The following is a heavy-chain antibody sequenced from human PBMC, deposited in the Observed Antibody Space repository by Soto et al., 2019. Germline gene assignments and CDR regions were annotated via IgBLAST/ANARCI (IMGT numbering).Heavy chain of an antibody. Sequence: GASVKVSCKASGYTFTSYAMHWVRQAPGQRLEWMGWINAGNGNTKYSQKFQGRVTITRDTSASTAYMELSSLRSEDTAVYYCARERDYDILTGALDYWGQGTLVTVS. CDR2: INAGNGNT. CDR3: ARERDYDILTGALDY. D-gene: IGHD3-9*01. CDR1: GYTFTSYA. J-gene: IGHJ4*02. V-gene: IGHV1-3*01.